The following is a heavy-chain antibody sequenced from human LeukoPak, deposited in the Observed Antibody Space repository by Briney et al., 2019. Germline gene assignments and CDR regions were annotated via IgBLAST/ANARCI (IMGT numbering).Heavy chain of an antibody. CDR1: GGSISSSSYY. CDR2: IYYSGST. Sequence: SETLSLTCTVSGGSISSSSYYWGWIRQPPGNGLEWIGSIYYSGSTYYNPSLKSRVTISVDTSKNQFSLKLSSVTAADTAVYYCARLGDSSSWPPYYYYYMDVWGKGTTVTISS. D-gene: IGHD6-13*01. CDR3: ARLGDSSSWPPYYYYYMDV. V-gene: IGHV4-39*01. J-gene: IGHJ6*03.